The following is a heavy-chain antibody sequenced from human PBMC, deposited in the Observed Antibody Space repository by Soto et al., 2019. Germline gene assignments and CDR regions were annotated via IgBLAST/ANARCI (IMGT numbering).Heavy chain of an antibody. V-gene: IGHV3-23*01. Sequence: EVQLLESGGGLVQPGGSLRLSCAAAGFTFSTFEMRWVRQAPGRGLEWVSFISDDSSRTYYADAVKGRFTISRDNSKHTLYLQVNSLTAEDTAVYACVKGGWLDFWGQGTLVTVSS. CDR3: VKGGWLDF. CDR2: ISDDSSRT. J-gene: IGHJ5*01. D-gene: IGHD3-16*01. CDR1: GFTFSTFE.